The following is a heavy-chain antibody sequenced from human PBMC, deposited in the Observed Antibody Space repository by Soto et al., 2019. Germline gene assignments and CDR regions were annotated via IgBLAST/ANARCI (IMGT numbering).Heavy chain of an antibody. CDR1: GGSISSSSYY. CDR3: ERTYSSSGYYYYYGMDV. V-gene: IGHV4-39*01. D-gene: IGHD6-6*01. CDR2: IYYSGST. Sequence: PWETLSLTCTVSGGSISSSSYYWGWIRQPPGKGLEWIGSIYYSGSTYYNPSLKSRGTISVDTSKNQFSLKLSSVTAADTAVYYCERTYSSSGYYYYYGMDVWGQGTTVTVSS. J-gene: IGHJ6*02.